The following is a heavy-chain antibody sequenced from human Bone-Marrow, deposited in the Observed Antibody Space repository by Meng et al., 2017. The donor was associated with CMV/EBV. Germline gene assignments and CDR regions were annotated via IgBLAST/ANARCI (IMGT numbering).Heavy chain of an antibody. CDR2: VLSKASGGTT. Sequence: GESLKISCAASGFTFSSAWMSWVRLAPGKGLEWVGRVLSKASGGTTHYAAPVKGRFIVSRDNAKNSLHLQMNSLRAEDMAVYYCARDWMEVLPYYYYGMDVWGQGTTVTVSS. J-gene: IGHJ6*02. V-gene: IGHV3-15*06. D-gene: IGHD1-7*01. CDR1: GFTFSSAW. CDR3: ARDWMEVLPYYYYGMDV.